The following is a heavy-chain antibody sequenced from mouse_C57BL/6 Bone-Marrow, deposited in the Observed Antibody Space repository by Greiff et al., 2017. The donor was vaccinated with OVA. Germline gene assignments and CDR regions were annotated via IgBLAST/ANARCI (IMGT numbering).Heavy chain of an antibody. CDR1: GYTFTSYW. CDR3: ARSYYYGNCHWYFDV. CDR2: IDPSDSYT. Sequence: VQLQQPGAELVMPGASVKLSCKASGYTFTSYWMHWVKQRPGQGLEWIGEIDPSDSYTNYNQKFKGKSTLTVDKSSSTAYMQLSSLTSEDSAVYYCARSYYYGNCHWYFDVWGTGTTVTVSS. D-gene: IGHD2-1*01. V-gene: IGHV1-69*01. J-gene: IGHJ1*03.